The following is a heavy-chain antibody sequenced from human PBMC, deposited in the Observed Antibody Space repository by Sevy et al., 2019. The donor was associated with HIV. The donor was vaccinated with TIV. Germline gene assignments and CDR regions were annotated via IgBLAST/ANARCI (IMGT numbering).Heavy chain of an antibody. Sequence: GGSLRLSCAASGFTFSSYEMYWVRQAPGKGLEWVSYISSSGSTIYYADSVKGRFTISRDNAKNSLYLQMNSLRAEDTAVYYCARVPIITMVRGVFDYWGQGTLVTVSS. D-gene: IGHD3-10*01. CDR2: ISSSGSTI. V-gene: IGHV3-48*03. CDR3: ARVPIITMVRGVFDY. CDR1: GFTFSSYE. J-gene: IGHJ4*02.